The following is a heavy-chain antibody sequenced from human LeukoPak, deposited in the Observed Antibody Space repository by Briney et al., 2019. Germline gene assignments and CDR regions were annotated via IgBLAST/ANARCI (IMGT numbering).Heavy chain of an antibody. CDR2: VSSSGGTT. Sequence: GGTLRLSCAASGFTFSSYGMSWVRQAPGKGLEWVSAVSSSGGTTYYADSVKGRFTISRDNSKNTLSLQMNSLRAEDTAIYYCAKNGDRGAYCSGGSCYPYYYYYMDVWGKGTTVTISS. J-gene: IGHJ6*03. D-gene: IGHD2-15*01. CDR1: GFTFSSYG. V-gene: IGHV3-23*01. CDR3: AKNGDRGAYCSGGSCYPYYYYYMDV.